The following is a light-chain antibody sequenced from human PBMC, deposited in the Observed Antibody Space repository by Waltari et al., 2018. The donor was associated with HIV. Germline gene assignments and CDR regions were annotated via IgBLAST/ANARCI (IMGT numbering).Light chain of an antibody. CDR3: NSYTSISTWV. V-gene: IGLV2-14*01. Sequence: QSALTQPASVSGSPGQSITISCPGSSSYAGSYSYVSWYQQHPGKAPKLMLYEVSNRPAGVPHRFPGSKSGKTAPLTISGRQPEDEADYYWNSYTSISTWVFGGGTKLTVL. CDR2: EVS. J-gene: IGLJ3*02. CDR1: SSYAGSYSY.